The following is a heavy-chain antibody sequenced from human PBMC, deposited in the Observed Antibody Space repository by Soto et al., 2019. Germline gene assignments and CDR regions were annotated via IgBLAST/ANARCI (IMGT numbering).Heavy chain of an antibody. J-gene: IGHJ4*02. V-gene: IGHV4-31*03. Sequence: QVQLQESGPGLVNPSQTLTLTCSVSGGSIDTGGGYWSLARPLPGKGLQWIGYIYYTGAAYYHPALTSRDFISLDTAANQFSLSLTSLTAADPAVYYCASGTFNDISFDSWGQGRLVTVSS. CDR2: IYYTGAA. CDR1: GGSIDTGGGY. D-gene: IGHD2-8*01. CDR3: ASGTFNDISFDS.